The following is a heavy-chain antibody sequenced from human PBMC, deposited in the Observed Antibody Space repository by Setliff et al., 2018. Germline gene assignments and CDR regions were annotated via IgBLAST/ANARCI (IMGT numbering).Heavy chain of an antibody. V-gene: IGHV1-46*03. D-gene: IGHD3-22*01. CDR1: GYTFTSYY. CDR3: AREGPSMVAAPGRSGYVD. J-gene: IGHJ4*02. Sequence: ASVKVSCKASGYTFTSYYIHWVRQAPGQGLEWMGIINPSSGTTSYAQKFQGRVTMTRDTSTSTVYMELSSLRSEDTAVYYCAREGPSMVAAPGRSGYVDWGQGTLVTVSS. CDR2: INPSSGTT.